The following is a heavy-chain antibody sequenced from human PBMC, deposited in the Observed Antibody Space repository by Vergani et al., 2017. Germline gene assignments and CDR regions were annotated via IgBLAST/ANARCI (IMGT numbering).Heavy chain of an antibody. D-gene: IGHD6-13*01. V-gene: IGHV1-69*08. CDR2: IIPVLGKT. CDR3: ATAAGRLLNHLRLYGMDV. CDR1: GATFRSNT. J-gene: IGHJ6*02. Sequence: QVQLVQSGAEVKKPGSSVKVSCKASGATFRSNTISWVRQVPGQGLEWMGRIIPVLGKTKYAQDFQGRLTITADTSTSTAYMELTSLRSEDTAVYYCATAAGRLLNHLRLYGMDVWGQGTTVTVSS.